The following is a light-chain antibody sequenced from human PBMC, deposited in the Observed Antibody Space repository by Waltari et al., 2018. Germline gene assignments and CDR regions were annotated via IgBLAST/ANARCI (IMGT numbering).Light chain of an antibody. Sequence: QSVLTQPPSVSAAPGQKVTISCSGSSSNIGNNYVSWYQQLPGTAPKLLIYYNNKRPSGIPYRFSGSKSGTSATLGISGLQTGDEADYYFVTWDSCLCAVVFVGGSKLTVL. CDR3: VTWDSCLCAVV. J-gene: IGLJ2*01. CDR1: SSNIGNNY. CDR2: YNN. V-gene: IGLV1-51*01.